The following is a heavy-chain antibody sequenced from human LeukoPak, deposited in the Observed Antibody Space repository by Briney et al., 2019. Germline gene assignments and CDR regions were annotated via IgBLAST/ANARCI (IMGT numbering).Heavy chain of an antibody. CDR1: GFTFSTYS. CDR3: TRGGFYGSFDS. Sequence: GGSLRLSCAASGFTFSTYSMNWVRQAPGKGLEWVSSISSSSTYIYYADSVKGRFTVSRDNAKNTLYLQMNSLRAEDTAVYYCTRGGFYGSFDSWGQGTLVTVSS. J-gene: IGHJ4*02. CDR2: ISSSSTYI. D-gene: IGHD3-16*01. V-gene: IGHV3-21*01.